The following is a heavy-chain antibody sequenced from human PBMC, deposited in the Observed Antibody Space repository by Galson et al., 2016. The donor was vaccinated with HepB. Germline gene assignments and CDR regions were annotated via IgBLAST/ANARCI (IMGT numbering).Heavy chain of an antibody. J-gene: IGHJ6*02. V-gene: IGHV3-23*01. Sequence: SLRLSCAASGFTLSSYAVSWVRQAPGKGLEWVSAISGRGGSTYYADSVKGRFTISRDNSKNTVYLQMNSLRAGDTAVYYCAKEGDYSYDYYSMDVWGQGTTVTVSS. CDR3: AKEGDYSYDYYSMDV. D-gene: IGHD4-17*01. CDR1: GFTLSSYA. CDR2: ISGRGGST.